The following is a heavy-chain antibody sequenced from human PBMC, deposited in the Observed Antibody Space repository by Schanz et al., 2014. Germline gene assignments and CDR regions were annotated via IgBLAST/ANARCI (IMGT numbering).Heavy chain of an antibody. J-gene: IGHJ4*02. D-gene: IGHD3-16*02. V-gene: IGHV3-64*01. CDR1: GFTFSTFT. Sequence: EVQLVEFGGGLVQPGGSLRLSCAASGFTFSTFTMNWVRQDPGKGREYVSCISGKGDMTFYGNSRKGIFTISRDNSKNTLMLRLGGLGAEYTAMDFWARDDRYYQVDYWGQGALVTVSS. CDR3: ARDDRYYQVDY. CDR2: ISGKGDMT.